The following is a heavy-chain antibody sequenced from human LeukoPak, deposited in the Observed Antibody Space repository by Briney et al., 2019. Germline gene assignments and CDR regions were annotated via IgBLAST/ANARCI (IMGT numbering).Heavy chain of an antibody. CDR1: GFVFDTYA. J-gene: IGHJ3*01. V-gene: IGHV3-23*01. Sequence: GGSLRLSCAASGFVFDTYAINWVRQAPGKGLGWVSLISGSGVSADYSDSVRGRFSIPRDNSKNTVYLQMNSLGGNDTAVYWCAKDLFGDWTALHVWGRGTVVTVSS. CDR3: AKDLFGDWTALHV. CDR2: ISGSGVSA. D-gene: IGHD3-10*02.